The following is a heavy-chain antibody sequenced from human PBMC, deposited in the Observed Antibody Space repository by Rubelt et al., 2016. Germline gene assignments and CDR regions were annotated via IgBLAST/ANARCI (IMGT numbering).Heavy chain of an antibody. D-gene: IGHD3-10*01. Sequence: VQLVESGGGLVQPGGSLRLSCAASGFTFSRYWMSWVRQAPGKGLEWVANIKQAGSDKYYVDLVKGRFTISKDNAKNSLYLQMSSVRVEETAVYYCARDWASGFDYWGQGILVTVAS. CDR2: IKQAGSDK. CDR3: ARDWASGFDY. CDR1: GFTFSRYW. J-gene: IGHJ4*02. V-gene: IGHV3-7*03.